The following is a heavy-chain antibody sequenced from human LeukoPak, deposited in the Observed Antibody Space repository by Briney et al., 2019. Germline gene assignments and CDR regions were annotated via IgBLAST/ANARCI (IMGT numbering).Heavy chain of an antibody. D-gene: IGHD5-18*01. J-gene: IGHJ4*02. V-gene: IGHV3-21*01. Sequence: GGSLRLSCAASGFTFSRYSMNCVRRSPGKGGEWVRSISSCSRYIYYADSVKGRFTTSRDNAKNSLYLQMNSLRAEDTAVYYCARDHERYSYVYESFDYWGQRTLVTVSS. CDR2: ISSCSRYI. CDR1: GFTFSRYS. CDR3: ARDHERYSYVYESFDY.